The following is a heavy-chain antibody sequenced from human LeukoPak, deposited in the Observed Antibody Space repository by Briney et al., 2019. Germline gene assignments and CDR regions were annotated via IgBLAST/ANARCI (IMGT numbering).Heavy chain of an antibody. Sequence: SETLSLTCVVYGGSFSGYYWSWIRQPPGKGLEWIREINHSGSTNYNPSLKSRVTISVDTSKNQFSLKLSSVTAADTAVYYCARVKAEPRYCSSTSCYRRRYYFDYWGQGTLVTVSS. D-gene: IGHD2-2*01. CDR2: INHSGST. CDR3: ARVKAEPRYCSSTSCYRRRYYFDY. CDR1: GGSFSGYY. V-gene: IGHV4-34*01. J-gene: IGHJ4*02.